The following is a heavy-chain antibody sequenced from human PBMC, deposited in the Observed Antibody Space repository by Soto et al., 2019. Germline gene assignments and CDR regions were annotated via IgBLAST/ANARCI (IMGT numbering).Heavy chain of an antibody. CDR1: GGTFSSYA. CDR3: ATEVPAAMMNWFDP. V-gene: IGHV1-69*12. Sequence: QVQLVQSGAEVKKPGSSVMVSCKASGGTFSSYAISWGRKAPGQGLEWMGGIIPIFGTANYAQKFQGRVTITADESTSTAYMELSSLRSEDTAVYYCATEVPAAMMNWFDPWGQGTLVTVSS. D-gene: IGHD2-2*01. J-gene: IGHJ5*02. CDR2: IIPIFGTA.